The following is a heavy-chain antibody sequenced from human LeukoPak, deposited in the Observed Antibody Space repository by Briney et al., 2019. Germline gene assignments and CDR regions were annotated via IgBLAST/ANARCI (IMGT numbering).Heavy chain of an antibody. CDR1: GFTFSNYG. CDR2: ISSSSSSI. J-gene: IGHJ4*02. CDR3: XXSPYYDXWSGYPELDY. V-gene: IGHV3-21*04. D-gene: IGHD3-3*01. Sequence: GGSLRLSCAASGFTFSNYGMNWVRQTPEKGLEWVSSISSSSSSIYYADSVKGRFTISIDNPKNTLYLQMNSLRAEDTAVYYCXXSPYYDXWSGYPELDYWGQGTLVTVSS.